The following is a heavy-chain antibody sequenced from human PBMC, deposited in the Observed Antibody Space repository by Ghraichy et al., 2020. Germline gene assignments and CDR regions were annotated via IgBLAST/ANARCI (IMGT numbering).Heavy chain of an antibody. J-gene: IGHJ6*02. CDR1: GYTFTSYY. D-gene: IGHD1-1*01. Sequence: ASVKVSCKASGYTFTSYYMHWVRQAPGQGLEWMGIINPSGGSTSYAQKFQGRVTMTRDTSTSTVYMELSSLRSEDTAVYYCARDFNWNDGVAYYYYYGMDVWGQGTTVTVSS. V-gene: IGHV1-46*01. CDR2: INPSGGST. CDR3: ARDFNWNDGVAYYYYYGMDV.